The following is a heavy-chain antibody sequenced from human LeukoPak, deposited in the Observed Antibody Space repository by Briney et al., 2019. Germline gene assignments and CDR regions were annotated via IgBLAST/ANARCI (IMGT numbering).Heavy chain of an antibody. CDR1: KFTFSNYG. V-gene: IGHV3-30*18. J-gene: IGHJ4*02. Sequence: GGSLRLSRAASKFTFSNYGMQWDRQAPGKGLEWVAVVSSGGGTKYSADSVKGRFTISRDNSRNTMYLQMDSLRAEDTAVYYCAKEYDSGGYGANFDYWGQGTLVTVSS. D-gene: IGHD3-10*01. CDR2: VSSGGGTK. CDR3: AKEYDSGGYGANFDY.